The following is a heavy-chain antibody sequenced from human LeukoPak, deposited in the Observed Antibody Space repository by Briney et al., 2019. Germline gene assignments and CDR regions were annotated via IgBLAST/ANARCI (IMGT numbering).Heavy chain of an antibody. CDR2: INPNSGGT. V-gene: IGHV1-2*02. J-gene: IGHJ5*02. CDR3: ARNKWFGTGWFDP. D-gene: IGHD3-10*01. Sequence: ASVKVSCKASGYTFTGYYMHWVRQAPGQGLEWMGWINPNSGGTNYAQKFQGRVTMTRDTSISTAYMELSRLRSDDTAVYYCARNKWFGTGWFDPWGQGTLVTVPS. CDR1: GYTFTGYY.